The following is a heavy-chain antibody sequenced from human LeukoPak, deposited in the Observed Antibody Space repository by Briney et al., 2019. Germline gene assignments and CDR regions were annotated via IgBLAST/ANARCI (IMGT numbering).Heavy chain of an antibody. J-gene: IGHJ6*02. Sequence: ASVKVSCKASGYTFTSYYMHWVRQAPGQGLEWMGIINPSGGSTSYAQKFQGRVTMTRDTSTSTVYMELSSLSSEDTAVYYCAREGVGCTNGVCYNSAAGYYYGMDVWGQGTTVTVSS. D-gene: IGHD2-8*01. V-gene: IGHV1-46*01. CDR2: INPSGGST. CDR1: GYTFTSYY. CDR3: AREGVGCTNGVCYNSAAGYYYGMDV.